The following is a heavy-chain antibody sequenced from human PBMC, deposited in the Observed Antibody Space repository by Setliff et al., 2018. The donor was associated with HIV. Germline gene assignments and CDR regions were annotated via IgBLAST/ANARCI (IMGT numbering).Heavy chain of an antibody. CDR2: VVPVFNTV. J-gene: IGHJ4*02. Sequence: GASVKVSCKPSGGTFGGSSAINWVRQAPGQGLEWMGRVVPVFNTVNYAQLFQDRITISADKSTSTAYMELSNLRSNDTAVYYCARSGYFDSSAEFWGQGTLVTVSS. D-gene: IGHD3-9*01. CDR1: GGTFGGSSA. V-gene: IGHV1-69*06. CDR3: ARSGYFDSSAEF.